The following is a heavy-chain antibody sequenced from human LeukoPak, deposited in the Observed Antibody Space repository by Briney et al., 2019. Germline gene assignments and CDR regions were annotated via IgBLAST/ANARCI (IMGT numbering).Heavy chain of an antibody. Sequence: SETLSLTCTVSGGSISSGGYYWSWIRQHPGKGLEWIGYIYYSGSTYYNPSLKSRVTISVDTSKNQFSLKLSSVTAADTAVYYSARVIGDCFDYWGQGTLVTVSS. D-gene: IGHD1-26*01. CDR2: IYYSGST. CDR3: ARVIGDCFDY. J-gene: IGHJ4*02. CDR1: GGSISSGGYY. V-gene: IGHV4-31*03.